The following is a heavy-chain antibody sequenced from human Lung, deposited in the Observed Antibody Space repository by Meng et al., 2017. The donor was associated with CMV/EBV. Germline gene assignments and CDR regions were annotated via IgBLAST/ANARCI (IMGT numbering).Heavy chain of an antibody. CDR1: GFTLSNYW. Sequence: GGSXRLXCAASGFTLSNYWMSWFRQAPGKGLEWVANIKQEGGERYYVDSVKGRFTISRYNAKNSLYLQMNSLRDEDTAVYFCARAATYYSGSGSYYDSWGQGXLVTVSS. CDR2: IKQEGGER. V-gene: IGHV3-7*04. J-gene: IGHJ4*02. CDR3: ARAATYYSGSGSYYDS. D-gene: IGHD3-10*01.